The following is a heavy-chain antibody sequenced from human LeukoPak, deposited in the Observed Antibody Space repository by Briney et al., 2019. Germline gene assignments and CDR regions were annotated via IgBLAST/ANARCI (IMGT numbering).Heavy chain of an antibody. CDR3: AKQSRVRYCSSTSCYDFDC. CDR2: LSGSGGST. J-gene: IGHJ4*02. D-gene: IGHD2-2*01. CDR1: GFTFSSYA. V-gene: IGHV3-23*01. Sequence: GGSLRLSCAASGFTFSSYAMSWVRQAPGKGLEWVSVLSGSGGSTYYADSVKGRFTISRDNSKNTLYLQMNSLRAEDTAVYYCAKQSRVRYCSSTSCYDFDCWGQGTLVTVSS.